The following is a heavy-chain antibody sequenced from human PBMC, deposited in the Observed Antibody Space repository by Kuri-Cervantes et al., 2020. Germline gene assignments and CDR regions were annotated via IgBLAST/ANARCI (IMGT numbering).Heavy chain of an antibody. V-gene: IGHV4-30-4*01. Sequence: SCTVSGGSISSGDYYWSWIRQPPGKGLEWIGYIYYSGSTYYNPSLKSRVTISVDTSKNQFSLKLSSVTAADTAVYYCARGLIPKYYFDYWGQGTLVTVSS. CDR2: IYYSGST. J-gene: IGHJ4*02. CDR3: ARGLIPKYYFDY. D-gene: IGHD2-2*02. CDR1: GGSISSGDYY.